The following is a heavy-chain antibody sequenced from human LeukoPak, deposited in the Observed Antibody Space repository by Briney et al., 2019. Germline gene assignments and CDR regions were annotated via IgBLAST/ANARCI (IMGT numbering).Heavy chain of an antibody. CDR1: GFTFSSYE. D-gene: IGHD3-16*01. J-gene: IGHJ4*02. CDR2: ISSSGSTI. CDR3: ARGSMSDYVWGSPPGFDY. Sequence: PGGSLRLSCAASGFTFSSYEMNWVRQAPGKGLEWVSYISSSGSTIYYADSVKGRFTISRDNAKNSLYLQMNSLRAEDTAVYYCARGSMSDYVWGSPPGFDYWGQGTLVTVSS. V-gene: IGHV3-48*03.